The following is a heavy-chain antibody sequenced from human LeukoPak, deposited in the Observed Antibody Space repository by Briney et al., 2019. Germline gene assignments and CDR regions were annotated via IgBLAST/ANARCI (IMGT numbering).Heavy chain of an antibody. V-gene: IGHV5-51*01. CDR3: ARQITFGGVEFDP. CDR2: IYPGDSDA. J-gene: IGHJ5*02. D-gene: IGHD3-16*01. CDR1: GYSFTTCW. Sequence: GESLKISCKGSGYSFTTCWIGWVRQMPGKGLEWMGIIYPGDSDARYGPSFQGQVTISVDKSINTAYLQWSSLKASDTAMYHCARQITFGGVEFDPWGQGTLVTVSS.